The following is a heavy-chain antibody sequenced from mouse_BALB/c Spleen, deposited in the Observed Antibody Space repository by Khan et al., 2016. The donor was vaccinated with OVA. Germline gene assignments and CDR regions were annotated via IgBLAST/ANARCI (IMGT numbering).Heavy chain of an antibody. D-gene: IGHD2-14*01. CDR3: VRDGAYHRNDGWFAY. Sequence: QVQLQQSGAELARPGASVKMSCKASGYTFTSYTIHWIKKRPGQGLEWIGYLNPSNGYTNYNQKFKDKATLTTDKSSTPAYLQLSSLTSDDSAVDNCVRDGAYHRNDGWFAYWGQGTLVTVSA. CDR2: LNPSNGYT. J-gene: IGHJ3*01. V-gene: IGHV1-4*01. CDR1: GYTFTSYT.